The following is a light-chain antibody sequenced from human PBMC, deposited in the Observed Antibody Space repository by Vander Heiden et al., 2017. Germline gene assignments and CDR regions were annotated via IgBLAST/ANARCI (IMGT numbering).Light chain of an antibody. Sequence: PGERVTLSCRASQSVSSSYLTWYQQKPGQAPRLLIYGASTRATSIPARFSGSGSGTDFTLTISSLQPEDLAVYYCQQDYNLPWTFGQGTKVXIK. CDR2: GAS. V-gene: IGKV3D-7*01. CDR3: QQDYNLPWT. J-gene: IGKJ1*01. CDR1: QSVSSSY.